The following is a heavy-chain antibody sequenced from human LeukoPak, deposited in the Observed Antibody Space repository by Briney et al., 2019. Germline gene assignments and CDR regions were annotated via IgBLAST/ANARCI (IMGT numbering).Heavy chain of an antibody. V-gene: IGHV3-30*02. CDR1: GFTFSSYG. CDR2: IRYDGSNK. D-gene: IGHD3-16*01. Sequence: GGSLRLSCAASGFTFSSYGMHWVRQAPGKGLEWVAFIRYDGSNKYYADSVKGRFTISRDNSKNALYLQMNSLRAEDTAVYYCAKVGAYWFDPWGQGTLVTVSS. CDR3: AKVGAYWFDP. J-gene: IGHJ5*02.